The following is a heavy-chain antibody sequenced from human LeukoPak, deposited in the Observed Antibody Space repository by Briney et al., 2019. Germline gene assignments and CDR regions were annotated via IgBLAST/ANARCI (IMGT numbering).Heavy chain of an antibody. V-gene: IGHV1-69*05. CDR1: GGTFSSYA. CDR2: IIPIFGTA. J-gene: IGHJ5*02. Sequence: SVKVSCKASGGTFSSYAISWVRQAPGQGLEWMGRIIPIFGTANYAQKFQGRVTITTDESTSTAYMELSSLRSEDTAVYYCARDLSYYDFATPNGGFDPWGQGTLVTVSS. CDR3: ARDLSYYDFATPNGGFDP. D-gene: IGHD3-3*01.